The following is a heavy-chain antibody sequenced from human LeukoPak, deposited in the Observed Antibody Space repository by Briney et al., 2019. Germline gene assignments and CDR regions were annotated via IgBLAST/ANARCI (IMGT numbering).Heavy chain of an antibody. J-gene: IGHJ6*03. D-gene: IGHD2-2*01. CDR3: ARTTEGYCSRTSCYGGDYYYYMDV. CDR2: IYYSGST. V-gene: IGHV4-59*01. CDR1: GGSISSYY. Sequence: TSETLSLTCTVSGGSISSYYWSWIRQPPGKGLEWIGYIYYSGSTNYNPSLKSRVTISVDTSKNRFSLKLSSVTAADTAVYYCARTTEGYCSRTSCYGGDYYYYMDVWGKGTTVTVSS.